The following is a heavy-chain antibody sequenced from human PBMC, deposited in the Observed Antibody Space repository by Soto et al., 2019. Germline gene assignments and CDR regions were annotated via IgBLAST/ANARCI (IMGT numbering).Heavy chain of an antibody. J-gene: IGHJ4*02. CDR1: GGSSSSGDYY. CDR2: IYYSGST. V-gene: IGHV4-31*03. D-gene: IGHD3-10*01. Sequence: PSETVSLTCTVSGGSSSSGDYYWSWIRQHPGKGLEWIGFIYYSGSTYYNPSLKSRVTMSVDTSKNQFSLNLSSVAAADTAVYYCARADYGSRSYVDYWGQRTLVTVSS. CDR3: ARADYGSRSYVDY.